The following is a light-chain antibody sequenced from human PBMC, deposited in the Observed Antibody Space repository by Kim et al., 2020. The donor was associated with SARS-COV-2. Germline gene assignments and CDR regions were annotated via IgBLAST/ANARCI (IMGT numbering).Light chain of an antibody. CDR2: KAS. Sequence: SVGGRVTITCRASQSIDKWVAWYQQKPGKAPILLFHKASTLETGVPSRFSGSGSGTEFTLTINTLEPDDFATYYCQEYYTFSSLTFGGGTKVDIK. J-gene: IGKJ4*01. V-gene: IGKV1-5*03. CDR1: QSIDKW. CDR3: QEYYTFSSLT.